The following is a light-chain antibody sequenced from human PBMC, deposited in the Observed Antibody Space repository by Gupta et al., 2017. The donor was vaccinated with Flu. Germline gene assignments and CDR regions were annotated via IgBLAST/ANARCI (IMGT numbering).Light chain of an antibody. Sequence: DTQMTQSPSSLSASVGDRVTITCRARQATYLNWYQQRPGKAPKLIIYAVSNLQTGVPSRFSGSRSGTDFTLTINSLQPDDFATYYCQQEVTFGQGTKLEIK. CDR1: QATY. CDR2: AVS. CDR3: QQEVT. J-gene: IGKJ2*01. V-gene: IGKV1-39*01.